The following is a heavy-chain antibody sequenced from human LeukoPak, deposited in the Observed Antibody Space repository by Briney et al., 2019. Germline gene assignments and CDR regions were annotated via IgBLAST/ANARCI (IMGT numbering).Heavy chain of an antibody. CDR1: GFAFSSYN. Sequence: PGGSLRLSCAASGFAFSSYNMKWVRQAPGKGLEWVSSISSSSSYIYYADSVKGRFTISRDNAKNSLYLQMNSLRAEDTAVYYCARDPFNYYGSGSQKDYWGQGTLVTVSS. CDR3: ARDPFNYYGSGSQKDY. CDR2: ISSSSSYI. D-gene: IGHD3-10*01. V-gene: IGHV3-21*01. J-gene: IGHJ4*02.